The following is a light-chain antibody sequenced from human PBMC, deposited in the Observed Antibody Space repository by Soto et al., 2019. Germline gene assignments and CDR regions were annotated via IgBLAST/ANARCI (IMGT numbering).Light chain of an antibody. V-gene: IGKV3-11*01. CDR2: DAS. Sequence: EIVLTQSPVTLSLSPGERATLSCRASQSVVNYLAWYQQKPGQAPRLLIYDASKRATGIPARFSGSGYGTYFTLTISSLEPEDFAIYYCQQRSNWPLTFGGGTKVEIK. CDR1: QSVVNY. CDR3: QQRSNWPLT. J-gene: IGKJ4*01.